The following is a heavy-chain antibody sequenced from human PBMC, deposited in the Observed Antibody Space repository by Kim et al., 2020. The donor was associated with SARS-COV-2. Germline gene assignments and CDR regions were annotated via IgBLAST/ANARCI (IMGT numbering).Heavy chain of an antibody. J-gene: IGHJ4*02. CDR3: TRENY. CDR2: KAYGGTT. Sequence: KAYGGTTEYGASVKGRFTISRDDSKSIAYMQMNSLKTDDAAVYYCTRENYWGQGTLVSVSS. V-gene: IGHV3-49*02.